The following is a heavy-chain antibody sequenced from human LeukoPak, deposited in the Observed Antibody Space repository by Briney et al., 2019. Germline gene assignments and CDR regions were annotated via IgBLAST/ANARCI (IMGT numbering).Heavy chain of an antibody. CDR1: GFTFSSFG. J-gene: IGHJ4*02. V-gene: IGHV3-7*01. Sequence: PGGSLRLSCAASGFTFSSFGMHWVRQAPGKGLEWVANINQDGSEKYYVDSVKGRFTISRDNAKNSLYLQVNSLRTEDTAVYYCASSTTTVTTSRYFDHWGQGTLVTVSS. CDR3: ASSTTTVTTSRYFDH. CDR2: INQDGSEK. D-gene: IGHD4-11*01.